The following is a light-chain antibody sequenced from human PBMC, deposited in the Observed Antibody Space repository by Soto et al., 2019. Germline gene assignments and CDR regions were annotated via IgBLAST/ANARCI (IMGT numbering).Light chain of an antibody. CDR2: GAS. CDR1: QSVSGTY. Sequence: EIVLTQSPGPLSLSPGERATLSCRASQSVSGTYLAWYQQRPGQAPKVLIYGASSRAAGIPDRFSGSGSGTDFTLTISRLEPEDFAVYYCQQYGASPFNFGPWTKVDIK. V-gene: IGKV3-20*01. J-gene: IGKJ3*01. CDR3: QQYGASPFN.